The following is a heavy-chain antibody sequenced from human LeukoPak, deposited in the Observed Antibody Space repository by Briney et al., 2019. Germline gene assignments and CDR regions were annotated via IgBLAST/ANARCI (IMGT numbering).Heavy chain of an antibody. Sequence: GGSLRLSCAASGFTFIGYGMNWVRQAPGKGLEWVSYISSSGSTIYYADSVKGRFTISRDNAKNSLYLQMNSLRAEDTAVYYCAELGITMIGGVWGKGTTVTISS. CDR2: ISSSGSTI. V-gene: IGHV3-48*04. J-gene: IGHJ6*04. CDR1: GFTFIGYG. CDR3: AELGITMIGGV. D-gene: IGHD3-10*02.